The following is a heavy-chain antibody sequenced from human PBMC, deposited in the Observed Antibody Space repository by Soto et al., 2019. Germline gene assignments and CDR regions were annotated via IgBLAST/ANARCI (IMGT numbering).Heavy chain of an antibody. Sequence: QVQLQESGPGLVKPSETLSLTCTVSGGSISSYYWSWIRQPPGKGLEWIGYIYYSGSTNYNPSLKSRVTISVDTSKNQFSLKLSSVTAADTAVYYCAREAATGTSNLHYWGQGTLVTVSS. V-gene: IGHV4-59*01. CDR1: GGSISSYY. D-gene: IGHD1-1*01. J-gene: IGHJ4*02. CDR3: AREAATGTSNLHY. CDR2: IYYSGST.